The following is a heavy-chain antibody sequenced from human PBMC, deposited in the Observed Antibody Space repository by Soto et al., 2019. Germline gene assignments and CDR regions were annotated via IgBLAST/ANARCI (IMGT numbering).Heavy chain of an antibody. Sequence: QVQLQESGPGLVKPSQTLSLTCTVSNGSISSGDYYWSWIRQPPGKGLEWIGYIYYSGPTQYNPSLRSRVTISLDTSKNQFSLKLRSVTAADTAVYYCARDIAAALGAWFDPWGQGTLVTVSS. D-gene: IGHD6-13*01. CDR2: IYYSGPT. V-gene: IGHV4-30-4*01. J-gene: IGHJ5*02. CDR1: NGSISSGDYY. CDR3: ARDIAAALGAWFDP.